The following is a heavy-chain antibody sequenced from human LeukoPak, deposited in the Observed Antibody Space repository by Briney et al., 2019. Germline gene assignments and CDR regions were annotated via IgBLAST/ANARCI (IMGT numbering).Heavy chain of an antibody. V-gene: IGHV3-74*01. CDR1: GFTFSSYW. D-gene: IGHD3-9*01. J-gene: IGHJ5*02. Sequence: PGGSLRLSCAASGFTFSSYWMHWVRQAPGKGLVWVSRINSDGSSTSYADSVKGRFTISRDNAKNTLYLQMNSLRAEDTAVYYCARGIETTVLRYFDWLMGIDWFDPWGQGTLVTVSS. CDR2: INSDGSST. CDR3: ARGIETTVLRYFDWLMGIDWFDP.